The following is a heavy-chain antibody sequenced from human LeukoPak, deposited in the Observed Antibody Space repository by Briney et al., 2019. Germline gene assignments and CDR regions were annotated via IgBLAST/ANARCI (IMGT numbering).Heavy chain of an antibody. Sequence: GGSLRLPCAASGFTFDDYAMHWVRQAPGKGLEWVSGISWNSGSIGYADSVKGRFTISRDNAKNSLYLQMNSLRAEDTALYYCAKDSRAVAGRSPIDYWGQGTLVTVSS. CDR1: GFTFDDYA. D-gene: IGHD6-19*01. J-gene: IGHJ4*02. V-gene: IGHV3-9*01. CDR2: ISWNSGSI. CDR3: AKDSRAVAGRSPIDY.